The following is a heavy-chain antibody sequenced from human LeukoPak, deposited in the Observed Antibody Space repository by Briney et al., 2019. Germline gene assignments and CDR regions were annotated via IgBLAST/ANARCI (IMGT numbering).Heavy chain of an antibody. Sequence: SETLSLTCTVSGGSISTYYWSWIRQPPGKRLEWIAYVYHSGTTNYNSSFNSRVTISVDSSKNQFSLNLRSVTQADTAVYYCARGSPSGYSYGFDSWGQGTLARVS. CDR2: VYHSGTT. J-gene: IGHJ5*01. CDR1: GGSISTYY. CDR3: ARGSPSGYSYGFDS. D-gene: IGHD5-18*01. V-gene: IGHV4-59*01.